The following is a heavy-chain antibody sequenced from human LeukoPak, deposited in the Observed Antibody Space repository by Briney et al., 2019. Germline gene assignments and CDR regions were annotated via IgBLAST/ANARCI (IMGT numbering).Heavy chain of an antibody. CDR2: FSVYTGHT. Sequence: ASVRVSCKASDYIFTVYNITWVRQAPGQGLEWMGRFSVYTGHTDFARNFQDRVTMTADTSTTTAYMELKSLRSDDTAVYYCARTPEKHIDYWGQGTLVTVSS. CDR3: ARTPEKHIDY. CDR1: DYIFTVYN. J-gene: IGHJ4*02. D-gene: IGHD2-15*01. V-gene: IGHV1-18*01.